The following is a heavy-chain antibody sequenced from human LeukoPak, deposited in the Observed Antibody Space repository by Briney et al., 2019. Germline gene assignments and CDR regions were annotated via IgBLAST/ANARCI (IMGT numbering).Heavy chain of an antibody. CDR1: GFTFSSYA. Sequence: GESLRLSCAASGFTFSSYAMSWVRQAPGKGLEWVSGISVSGGSTAYADSVKGRFTISRDNPRNTLHMQMSSLRAEDTALYYCAIMHPYYDGNGYWVQWGQGTLVTVSS. CDR2: ISVSGGST. D-gene: IGHD3-22*01. V-gene: IGHV3-23*01. CDR3: AIMHPYYDGNGYWVQ. J-gene: IGHJ4*02.